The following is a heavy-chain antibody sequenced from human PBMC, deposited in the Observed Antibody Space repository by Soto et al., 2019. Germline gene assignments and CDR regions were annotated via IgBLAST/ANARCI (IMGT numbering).Heavy chain of an antibody. CDR2: MSHSGGT. CDR3: ARVERGTATTVVDAFDI. V-gene: IGHV4-34*01. J-gene: IGHJ3*02. D-gene: IGHD1-1*01. Sequence: QVQLQQWGAGLLKPSETLSLTCAVYGGSVSSGRYYWSWIRQPPGMGLEWIGEMSHSGGTPFNPSLKSRVTISVYTSKNQYSLKMSSVTAADTALYYCARVERGTATTVVDAFDIWGPGTMVTVSS. CDR1: GGSVSSGRYY.